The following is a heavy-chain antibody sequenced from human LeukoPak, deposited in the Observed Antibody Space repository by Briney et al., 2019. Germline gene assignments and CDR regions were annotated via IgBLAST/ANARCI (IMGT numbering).Heavy chain of an antibody. CDR2: INPNSDGT. V-gene: IGHV1-2*02. Sequence: ASVKVSCKASGYAFTGYYMHWVRQAPGQGLEWMGWINPNSDGTNYAQNFQGRVTMTRDTSISTAYMELIRLTSDDTAVYYCARDGYGDNSFDYWGQGTLVTVSS. CDR1: GYAFTGYY. D-gene: IGHD4-17*01. CDR3: ARDGYGDNSFDY. J-gene: IGHJ4*02.